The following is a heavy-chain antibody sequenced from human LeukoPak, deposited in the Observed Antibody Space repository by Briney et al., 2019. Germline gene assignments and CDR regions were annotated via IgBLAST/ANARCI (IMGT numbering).Heavy chain of an antibody. CDR3: ARLEANKDQGSRYFDY. D-gene: IGHD3-10*01. J-gene: IGHJ4*02. CDR2: IYHSGST. V-gene: IGHV4-4*02. CDR1: GGSISSSNW. Sequence: SETLSLTCAVSGGSISSSNWWSWVRQPPGKGLEWIGEIYHSGSTNYNPSLKSRVTISVDKSKNQFSLKLSSVTAADTAVYYCARLEANKDQGSRYFDYWGQGTLVTVSS.